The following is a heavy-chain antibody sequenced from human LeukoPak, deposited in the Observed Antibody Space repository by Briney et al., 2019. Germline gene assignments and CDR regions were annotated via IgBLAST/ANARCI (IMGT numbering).Heavy chain of an antibody. CDR3: VSPRGFSYGYFDY. J-gene: IGHJ4*02. D-gene: IGHD5-18*01. CDR2: IYYSKNT. Sequence: SETLSLTCTVSGGSISSSSAYWGWIRQPPGKGLEWIGSIYYSKNTYYNPSLKSRVTISADTSKNQFSPTLGSVSATDTAVYYCVSPRGFSYGYFDYWGQGTLVTVSS. V-gene: IGHV4-39*01. CDR1: GGSISSSSAY.